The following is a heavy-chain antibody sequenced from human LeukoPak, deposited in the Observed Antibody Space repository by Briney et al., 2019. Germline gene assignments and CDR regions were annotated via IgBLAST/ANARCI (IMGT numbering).Heavy chain of an antibody. CDR2: IRYDGTNK. V-gene: IGHV3-30*02. CDR1: GFILSRNG. Sequence: GGSLRLSCAASGFILSRNGMHWVRQAPGKGLEWVAFIRYDGTNKYYADSVKGRFTISRDNSKNTLCLQMNSLRGEDTAVYYCARYLYGSGTYHIDYWGQGTLVTVSS. J-gene: IGHJ4*02. D-gene: IGHD3-10*01. CDR3: ARYLYGSGTYHIDY.